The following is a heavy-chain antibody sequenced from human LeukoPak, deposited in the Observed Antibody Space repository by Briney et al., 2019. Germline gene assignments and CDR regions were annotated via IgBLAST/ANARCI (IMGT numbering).Heavy chain of an antibody. Sequence: SETLSLTCTVSGGSINSGSYYWGWIRQPPGKGLEWIGSIYHSGSTYYNPSLKSRVTISVDTSKNQFSLKLSSVTAADTAVYYCARAGLDSSSWYGYWGQGTLVTVSS. V-gene: IGHV4-39*07. CDR3: ARAGLDSSSWYGY. J-gene: IGHJ4*02. CDR1: GGSINSGSYY. CDR2: IYHSGST. D-gene: IGHD6-13*01.